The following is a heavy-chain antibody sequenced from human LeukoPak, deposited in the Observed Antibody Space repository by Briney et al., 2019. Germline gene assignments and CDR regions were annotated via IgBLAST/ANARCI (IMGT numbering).Heavy chain of an antibody. CDR1: GFTLSSST. Sequence: AGGSLRLSCAASGFTLSSSTMSWLRQAPGKGLEWVSAINSGGGTTSAESVKGRFTISGDDSKNTLYLQMNSLRAEDTAVYYCAKGTDGAGSYRPFDYWGQGTLVTVSS. CDR3: AKGTDGAGSYRPFDY. D-gene: IGHD3-10*01. CDR2: INSGGGTT. J-gene: IGHJ4*02. V-gene: IGHV3-23*01.